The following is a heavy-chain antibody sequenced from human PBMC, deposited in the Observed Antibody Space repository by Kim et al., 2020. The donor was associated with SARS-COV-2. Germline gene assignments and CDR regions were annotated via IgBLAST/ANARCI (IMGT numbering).Heavy chain of an antibody. CDR1: GGSISSGGYY. CDR2: IYNSGST. J-gene: IGHJ3*02. CDR3: AREVYDSSNAFDI. D-gene: IGHD3-22*01. Sequence: SETLSLTCTVSGGSISSGGYYWSWIRQHPGKGLEWIGYIYNSGSTYYNPSLKSRVTISVDTSKNQFSLKLSSVTAADTAVYYCAREVYDSSNAFDIWGQGTMVTVSS. V-gene: IGHV4-31*03.